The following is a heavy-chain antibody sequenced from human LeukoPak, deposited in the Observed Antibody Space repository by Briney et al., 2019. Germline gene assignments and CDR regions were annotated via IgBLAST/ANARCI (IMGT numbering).Heavy chain of an antibody. Sequence: SETLSLTCTVSGGSISSSSYYWGWIRQPPGKGLDWIGSIDYSGSTYYNPSLKSRVTISVDTSENQFSLKLSSVTAADTAVYYCARHIPYYYYYYMDVWGKGTTVTVSS. V-gene: IGHV4-39*01. CDR1: GGSISSSSYY. CDR2: IDYSGST. J-gene: IGHJ6*03. CDR3: ARHIPYYYYYYMDV.